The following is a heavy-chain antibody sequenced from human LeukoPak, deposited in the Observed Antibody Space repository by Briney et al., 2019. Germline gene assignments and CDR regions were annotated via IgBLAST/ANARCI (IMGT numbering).Heavy chain of an antibody. V-gene: IGHV3-23*01. CDR2: ISGSGGST. D-gene: IGHD4-17*01. J-gene: IGHJ6*02. Sequence: GGSLRLSCAASGFTFSSYAMSWVRQAPGKGLEWVSAISGSGGSTYYADSVKGRFTISRDNSKNTLYLQMNSLRAEDTAVYYCAKGDYGDCYYGMDVWGQGTTVTVSS. CDR1: GFTFSSYA. CDR3: AKGDYGDCYYGMDV.